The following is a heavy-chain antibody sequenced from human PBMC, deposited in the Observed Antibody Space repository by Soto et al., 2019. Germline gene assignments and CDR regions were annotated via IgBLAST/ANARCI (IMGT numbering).Heavy chain of an antibody. V-gene: IGHV1-69*13. CDR3: AKVMAAAGYDS. CDR1: GGTFGNSA. Sequence: ASVKVSCKASGGTFGNSAISWVRQDPGQGLEWMGGIIPVFGTVNYAQKFEGRVTITADESTRTVFMEMSRLTSEDTAVYYCAKVMAAAGYDSWGQGTLVNVSS. J-gene: IGHJ4*02. CDR2: IIPVFGTV. D-gene: IGHD3-16*01.